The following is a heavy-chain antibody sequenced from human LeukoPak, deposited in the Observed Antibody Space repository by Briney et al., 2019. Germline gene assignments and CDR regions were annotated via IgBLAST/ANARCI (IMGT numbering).Heavy chain of an antibody. D-gene: IGHD1-7*01. V-gene: IGHV4-39*07. Sequence: SETLSLTCTVSGGSISSSSYYWGWIRQPPGKGLEWIGSIYYSGSTYYNPSLKSRVTISVDTSKNQFSLKLSSVTAADTAVYYCVRDRELTYWGQGILVTVSS. CDR2: IYYSGST. CDR1: GGSISSSSYY. CDR3: VRDRELTY. J-gene: IGHJ4*02.